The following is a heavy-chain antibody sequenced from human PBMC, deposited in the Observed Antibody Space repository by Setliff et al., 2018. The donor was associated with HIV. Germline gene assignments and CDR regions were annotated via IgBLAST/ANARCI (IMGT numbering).Heavy chain of an antibody. CDR2: VTHSGTT. CDR3: AREATYYYDGSGYYYFDY. J-gene: IGHJ4*02. CDR1: GGSFSGFY. D-gene: IGHD3-22*01. Sequence: SETLSLTCAVYGGSFSGFYWTFIRQSPGKGLEWIGGVTHSGTTTYDPSLKRRITISVDTSKNQFSLKLSSVTAADTAVYYCAREATYYYDGSGYYYFDYWGRGTLVTVSS. V-gene: IGHV4-34*10.